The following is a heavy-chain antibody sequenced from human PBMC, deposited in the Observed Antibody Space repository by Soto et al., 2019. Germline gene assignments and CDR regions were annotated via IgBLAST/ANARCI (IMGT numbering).Heavy chain of an antibody. Sequence: GESRKISCKGSGYSFTSYWISWVRQMPGKGLEWMGRIDPSDSYTNYSPSFQGHVTISADKSISTAYLQWSSLKASDTAMYYCARHATHYYDSSGYYGRSAFDIWGQGTMVTVSS. CDR1: GYSFTSYW. CDR2: IDPSDSYT. V-gene: IGHV5-10-1*01. J-gene: IGHJ3*02. D-gene: IGHD3-22*01. CDR3: ARHATHYYDSSGYYGRSAFDI.